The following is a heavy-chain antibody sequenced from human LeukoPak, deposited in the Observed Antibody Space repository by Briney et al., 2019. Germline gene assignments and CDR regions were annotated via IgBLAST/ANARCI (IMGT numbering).Heavy chain of an antibody. CDR1: GGSISSSSYY. J-gene: IGHJ4*02. D-gene: IGHD3-10*01. V-gene: IGHV4-39*07. Sequence: PSETLSLTCTVSGGSISSSSYYWGWIRQPPGKGLEWIGSIYYSGTTYYNPSLKSRVTISVDTSKNQFSLKLSSVTAADTAVYYCAGGSYYTLDYWGQGTLVTVSS. CDR2: IYYSGTT. CDR3: AGGSYYTLDY.